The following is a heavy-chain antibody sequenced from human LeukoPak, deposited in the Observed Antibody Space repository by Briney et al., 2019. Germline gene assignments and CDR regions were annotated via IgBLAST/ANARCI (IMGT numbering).Heavy chain of an antibody. CDR1: GFTFSSYW. Sequence: GGSLRLSCAASGFTFSSYWMTWVRQAPGKGLEWVANIRGDGSRTYYVDSAKGRFTISRDNAENSLFLQLDSLRADDTAVYYCARDGNFDIWGQGTMVTVSP. V-gene: IGHV3-7*01. D-gene: IGHD1-26*01. CDR3: ARDGNFDI. CDR2: IRGDGSRT. J-gene: IGHJ3*02.